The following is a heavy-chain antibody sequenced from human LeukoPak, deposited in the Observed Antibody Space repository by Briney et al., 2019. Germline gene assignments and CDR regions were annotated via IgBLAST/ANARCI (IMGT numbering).Heavy chain of an antibody. CDR2: ISGSGGST. V-gene: IGHV3-23*01. Sequence: GGSLRLSCAASGFTFSSYAMSWVRQAPGKGLEWVSAISGSGGSTYYADSVKGRFTISRGNSKNTLYLQMNSLRAEDTAVYYCANRGIVATIRDYYYYGMDVWGQGTTVTVSS. D-gene: IGHD5-12*01. CDR3: ANRGIVATIRDYYYYGMDV. J-gene: IGHJ6*02. CDR1: GFTFSSYA.